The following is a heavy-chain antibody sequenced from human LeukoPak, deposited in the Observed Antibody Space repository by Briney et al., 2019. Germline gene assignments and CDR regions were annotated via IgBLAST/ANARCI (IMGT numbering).Heavy chain of an antibody. CDR2: ICHSGST. Sequence: PSETLSLTCAVSGGSISSSNWWSWVRQPPGKGLEWIGEICHSGSTNYNPSLKSRVTISVDKSKNQFSLKLSSATAADTAVYYCARGGYSSSWSPGYYYYGMDVWGQGTTVTVSS. D-gene: IGHD6-13*01. CDR3: ARGGYSSSWSPGYYYYGMDV. J-gene: IGHJ6*02. CDR1: GGSISSSNW. V-gene: IGHV4-4*02.